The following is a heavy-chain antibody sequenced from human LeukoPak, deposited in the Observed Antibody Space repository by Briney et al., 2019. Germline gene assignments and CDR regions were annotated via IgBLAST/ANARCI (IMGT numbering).Heavy chain of an antibody. D-gene: IGHD6-19*01. J-gene: IGHJ4*02. V-gene: IGHV4-4*02. CDR1: GGSIRSSNW. CDR2: IYHSGST. CDR3: AREDSSGWCLDY. Sequence: PSGTLSLTCAVSGGSIRSSNWWSWVRQPPGKGLEWIGEIYHSGSTNYNPSLKSRVTISVDKSKSHFSLRLSSVTAADTAVYYCAREDSSGWCLDYWGQGTLVTVSS.